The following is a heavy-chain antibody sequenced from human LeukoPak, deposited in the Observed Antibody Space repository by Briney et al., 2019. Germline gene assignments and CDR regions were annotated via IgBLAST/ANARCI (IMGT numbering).Heavy chain of an antibody. CDR1: GGSISSSNW. J-gene: IGHJ6*04. CDR2: IYHSGST. CDR3: ASLVVPAAMGGGTNYYYYYGMDV. V-gene: IGHV4-4*02. Sequence: SGTLSLTCAVSGGSISSSNWWSWVRQPPEKGLEWIGEIYHSGSTNYNPSLKSRVTISVDKSKNQFSLKLSSVTAADTAVYYCASLVVPAAMGGGTNYYYYYGMDVWGKGTTVTVSS. D-gene: IGHD2-2*01.